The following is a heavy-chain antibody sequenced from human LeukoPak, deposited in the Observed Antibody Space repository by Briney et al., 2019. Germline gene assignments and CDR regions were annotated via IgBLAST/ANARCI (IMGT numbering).Heavy chain of an antibody. CDR2: IRYDGSNK. CDR1: GFTFSSYG. D-gene: IGHD4-17*01. V-gene: IGHV3-30*02. J-gene: IGHJ4*02. Sequence: GGSLRLSCAASGFTFSSYGMHWVRQAPGKWLEWVALIRYDGSNKYYADSAKGRFTISRDNSKSTLYLQMNSLRAEDTAVYYCAKDRAVTTLGALDYWGQGTLVTVSS. CDR3: AKDRAVTTLGALDY.